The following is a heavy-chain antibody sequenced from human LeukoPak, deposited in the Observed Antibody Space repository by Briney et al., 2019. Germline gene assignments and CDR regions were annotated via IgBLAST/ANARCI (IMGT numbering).Heavy chain of an antibody. CDR1: GINFRGYW. CDR2: MKQDGSEK. D-gene: IGHD5-12*01. CDR3: ARDLGHTGYDLYDY. Sequence: GGSLRLSCAVSGINFRGYWMAWVRQAPGKGLEWVANMKQDGSEKYYVDSVKGRFTISRDNAKNSFYLEMNSLRVEDTAVYCCARDLGHTGYDLYDYWGQGTLVTVSS. J-gene: IGHJ4*02. V-gene: IGHV3-7*01.